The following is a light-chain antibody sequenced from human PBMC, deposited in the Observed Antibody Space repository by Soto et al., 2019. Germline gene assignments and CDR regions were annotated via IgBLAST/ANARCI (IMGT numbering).Light chain of an antibody. Sequence: EIVMTQSPATLSVSPVERATLSCRASQSVSSSVAWYQQKPGQAPRLLIYGASNRATGIPDRFRGSGSGTDFTLTITRLEAEDFAMYYCQRYDSLRTFGQGTKVDIK. CDR1: QSVSSS. V-gene: IGKV3D-15*01. CDR2: GAS. J-gene: IGKJ1*01. CDR3: QRYDSLRT.